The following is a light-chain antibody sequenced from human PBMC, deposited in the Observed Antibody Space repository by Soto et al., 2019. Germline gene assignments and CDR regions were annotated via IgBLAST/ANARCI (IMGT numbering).Light chain of an antibody. CDR3: NSYTSSGTLGV. V-gene: IGLV2-14*01. CDR1: SSDVGTYKY. J-gene: IGLJ1*01. CDR2: EVC. Sequence: QSALTQPPSASGSPGQSVTISCTGTSSDVGTYKYVSWYQQHPGKAPKLMIYEVCNRPSGVSNRFSGSKSGNTASLTISGLQAEDEADYYCNSYTSSGTLGVFGTGTQLTVL.